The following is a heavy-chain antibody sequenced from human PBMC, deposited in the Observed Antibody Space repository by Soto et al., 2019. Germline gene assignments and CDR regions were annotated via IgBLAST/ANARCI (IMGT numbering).Heavy chain of an antibody. CDR1: GGSISSYY. Sequence: ASETLSLTCTVSGGSISSYYWSWIRQPPGKGLEWIGYIYYSGSTNYNPSLKSRVTISVDTSKNQFSLKLSSVTAADTAVYYCARHTAMASYYFDYWGQGTLVTVSS. CDR2: IYYSGST. D-gene: IGHD5-18*01. CDR3: ARHTAMASYYFDY. J-gene: IGHJ4*02. V-gene: IGHV4-59*08.